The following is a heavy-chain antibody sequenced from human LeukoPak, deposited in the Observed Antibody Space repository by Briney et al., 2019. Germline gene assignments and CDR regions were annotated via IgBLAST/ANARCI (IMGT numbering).Heavy chain of an antibody. CDR3: AATPRAYSSSSYDY. CDR1: GGSISSYY. V-gene: IGHV4-59*08. Sequence: PSETLSPNCTVSGGSISSYYWSWIRQPPGKGLEWIGYIYYSGSTNYNPSLKSRVTISVDTSKIQFSLKLSSVTAADTAVYYCAATPRAYSSSSYDYWGQGTLVTVSS. CDR2: IYYSGST. D-gene: IGHD6-6*01. J-gene: IGHJ4*02.